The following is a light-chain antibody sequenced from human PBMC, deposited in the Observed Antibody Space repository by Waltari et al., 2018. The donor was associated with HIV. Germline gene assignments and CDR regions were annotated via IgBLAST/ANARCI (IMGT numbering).Light chain of an antibody. CDR3: QQRSNSPRT. Sequence: EIVLTQSPATLSLSPGERATLSCRASQSVSSYLAWYQQKPGQAPRLLIYDASNRATGIPARFSGSGAGTDVTLTISSLEPEDFAVYYCQQRSNSPRTFGQGTKVEFK. V-gene: IGKV3-11*01. CDR1: QSVSSY. CDR2: DAS. J-gene: IGKJ1*01.